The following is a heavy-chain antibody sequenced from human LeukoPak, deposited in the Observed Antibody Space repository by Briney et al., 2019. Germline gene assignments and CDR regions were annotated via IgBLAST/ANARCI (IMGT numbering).Heavy chain of an antibody. CDR1: GFTFSSYA. CDR3: AKDYIGYSSGWDDAFDI. CDR2: ISGSGGST. D-gene: IGHD6-19*01. J-gene: IGHJ3*02. Sequence: GGSLRLSCAASGFTFSSYAMSWVRQAPGKGLEWVSAISGSGGSTYYADSVKGRFTISRDNSKNTLYLQMNSLRAEDTAVYYCAKDYIGYSSGWDDAFDIWGQGTMVTVSS. V-gene: IGHV3-23*01.